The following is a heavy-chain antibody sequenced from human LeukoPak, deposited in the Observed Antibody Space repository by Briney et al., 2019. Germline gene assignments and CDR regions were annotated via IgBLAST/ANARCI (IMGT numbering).Heavy chain of an antibody. CDR1: GFTFSSYA. J-gene: IGHJ4*02. CDR2: ISGGGCST. Sequence: GGSLRLSCAASGFTFSSYAMSWVRQAPGKGLEWVSAISGGGCSTYYADSVKGRFTISRDNSKNTLYLQMNSLRAEDTAVYYCAKSPTAFYFDYWGQGTLVTVSS. CDR3: AKSPTAFYFDY. V-gene: IGHV3-23*01.